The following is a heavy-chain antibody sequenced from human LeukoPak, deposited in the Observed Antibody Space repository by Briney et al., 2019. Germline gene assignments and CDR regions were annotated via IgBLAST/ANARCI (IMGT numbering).Heavy chain of an antibody. CDR3: ARATLDIVVAAFDI. CDR2: IYHSGST. CDR1: GYSISSGCY. Sequence: SETLSLTCTVSGYSISSGCYWGWIRQPPGKGLEWIGSIYHSGSTYYNPSLKSRVTISVDTSKNQFSLKLSSVPAADTAVYYCARATLDIVVAAFDIWGQGTMVTVSS. D-gene: IGHD2-21*01. V-gene: IGHV4-38-2*02. J-gene: IGHJ3*02.